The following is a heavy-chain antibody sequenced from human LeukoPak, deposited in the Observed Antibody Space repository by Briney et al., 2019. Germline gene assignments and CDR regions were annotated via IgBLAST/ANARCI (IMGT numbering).Heavy chain of an antibody. D-gene: IGHD5-18*01. J-gene: IGHJ4*02. V-gene: IGHV3-21*01. CDR2: ISSSSSYI. Sequence: PGGSLRLSCAASGFTFSSYSMNWVRQAPGKGLEWVSSISSSSSYIYYADSVKGRFTISRDNAKNSLYLQMNSLRAEDTAVYYCAREGQLWLTGCDYGGQGTLVTVSS. CDR3: AREGQLWLTGCDY. CDR1: GFTFSSYS.